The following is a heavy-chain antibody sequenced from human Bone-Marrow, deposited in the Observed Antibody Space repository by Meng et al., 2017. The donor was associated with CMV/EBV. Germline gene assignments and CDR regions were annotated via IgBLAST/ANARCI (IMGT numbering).Heavy chain of an antibody. J-gene: IGHJ3*02. Sequence: SETLSLTCTVSGGSISSSSYYWGWIRQPPGKGLEWIGSIYYSGSTYYNPSLKSRVTISVDTSKNQFSLKLSPVTAADTAVYYCARRGANRIVVVPEFDIWGQRTMVTVSS. D-gene: IGHD2-2*01. CDR2: IYYSGST. V-gene: IGHV4-39*07. CDR1: GGSISSSSYY. CDR3: ARRGANRIVVVPEFDI.